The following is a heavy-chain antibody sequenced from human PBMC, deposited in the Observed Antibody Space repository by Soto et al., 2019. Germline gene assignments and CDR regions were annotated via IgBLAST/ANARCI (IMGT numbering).Heavy chain of an antibody. CDR2: IRKKGNSYAA. V-gene: IGHV3-72*01. J-gene: IGHJ4*02. Sequence: GGSLRLSCAASGFTFSDHYIDWDRQAPGKGLEWVGRIRKKGNSYAAEYAASVKGRFTISRDDSKNSLYLQMSSLKREDTAVYYCARASGSYSHFDYWGQGTLVTVS. CDR3: ARASGSYSHFDY. D-gene: IGHD1-26*01. CDR1: GFTFSDHY.